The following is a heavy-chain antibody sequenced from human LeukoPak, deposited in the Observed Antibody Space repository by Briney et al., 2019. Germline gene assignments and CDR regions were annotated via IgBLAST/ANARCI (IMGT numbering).Heavy chain of an antibody. Sequence: PSQTLSLTCTVSGGSISSDGYYWSWIRQHPGKGLEWIGYIYYSGSTYYNPSLKSRVTISVDTSKNQFSLKLSSVTAADTAVYYCARTPYDFWSGYSNWFDPWGQGTLVTVSS. V-gene: IGHV4-31*03. CDR3: ARTPYDFWSGYSNWFDP. J-gene: IGHJ5*02. CDR1: GGSISSDGYY. CDR2: IYYSGST. D-gene: IGHD3-3*01.